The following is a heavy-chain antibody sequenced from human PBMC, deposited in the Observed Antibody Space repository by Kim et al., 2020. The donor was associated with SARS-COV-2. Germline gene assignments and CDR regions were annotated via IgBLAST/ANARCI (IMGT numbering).Heavy chain of an antibody. J-gene: IGHJ6*02. Sequence: SETLSLTCAVYGGSFSGYYWSWIRQPPGKGLEWIGEINHSGSTNYNPSLKSRVTISVDTSKNQFSLKLSSVTAADTAVYYCAREGLRYFDWLSPCGMDVWGQGTTVTVSS. CDR1: GGSFSGYY. D-gene: IGHD3-9*01. CDR2: INHSGST. V-gene: IGHV4-34*01. CDR3: AREGLRYFDWLSPCGMDV.